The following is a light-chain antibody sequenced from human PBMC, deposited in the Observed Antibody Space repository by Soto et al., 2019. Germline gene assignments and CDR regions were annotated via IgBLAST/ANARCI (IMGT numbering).Light chain of an antibody. J-gene: IGLJ2*01. Sequence: QSVLTQPASVSGSPGQSITISCTGTSSDVGGYNYVSWYQHHPGKAPKLMIYDVRIRPSGVSNRFAGSKSGNMASLTISGLQAEDEADYYCSSYATSSGVVFGGGTKLTVL. V-gene: IGLV2-14*03. CDR1: SSDVGGYNY. CDR2: DVR. CDR3: SSYATSSGVV.